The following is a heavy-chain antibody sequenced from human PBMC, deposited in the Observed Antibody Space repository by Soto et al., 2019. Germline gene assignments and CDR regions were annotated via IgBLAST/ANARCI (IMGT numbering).Heavy chain of an antibody. D-gene: IGHD6-19*01. Sequence: HPGGSLRLSCGASGFTFSSYWMNWVRQAPGKGLEWVANIKQDGSETSYVDSVKGRFTISRDNAKNSLYLQMNSLRAEDTAVYHCARVDDSAWYTRDYWGQGTLVTVSS. V-gene: IGHV3-7*01. CDR3: ARVDDSAWYTRDY. CDR2: IKQDGSET. CDR1: GFTFSSYW. J-gene: IGHJ4*02.